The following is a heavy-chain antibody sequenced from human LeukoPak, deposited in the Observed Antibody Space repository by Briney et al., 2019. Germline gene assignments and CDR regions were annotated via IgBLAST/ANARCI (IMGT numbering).Heavy chain of an antibody. Sequence: GGSLRLPCAASGFTFSSYAMHWVRQAPGKGLEWVAVISYDGSNKYYADSVKGRFTISRDNSKNTLYLQMNSLRAEDTAVYYCARDRSYGDYVWDFDYWGQGTLVAVSS. CDR3: ARDRSYGDYVWDFDY. J-gene: IGHJ4*02. CDR1: GFTFSSYA. D-gene: IGHD4-17*01. CDR2: ISYDGSNK. V-gene: IGHV3-30*04.